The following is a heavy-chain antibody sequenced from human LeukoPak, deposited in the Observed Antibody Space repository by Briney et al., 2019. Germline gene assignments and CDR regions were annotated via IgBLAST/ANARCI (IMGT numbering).Heavy chain of an antibody. CDR3: AKGRSYSGGADAFDA. J-gene: IGHJ3*01. CDR1: GLIFANYA. D-gene: IGHD1-26*01. CDR2: ISSKSRNV. V-gene: IGHV3-9*01. Sequence: GGSLRLSCAASGLIFANYAMHWVRQAPGKGREWVSDISSKSRNVAYADSVKGRFTISRDNAKNSLYLQMDSLRAEDTAFYFCAKGRSYSGGADAFDAWGQGTIVTVAS.